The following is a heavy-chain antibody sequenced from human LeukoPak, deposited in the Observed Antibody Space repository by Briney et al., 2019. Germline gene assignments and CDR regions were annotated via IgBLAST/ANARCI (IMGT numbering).Heavy chain of an antibody. V-gene: IGHV4-59*01. CDR2: IYYTGAT. J-gene: IGHJ4*02. D-gene: IGHD5-18*01. Sequence: SETLSLTCTVSGGSISSYYWSWIRQPPGKGLEWIGHIYYTGATYYNPSLKSRVTISLDTSKNQFSLKLSSVTAADAAVYYCARAGYSYGTGYYFDYWGQGALVTVSS. CDR1: GGSISSYY. CDR3: ARAGYSYGTGYYFDY.